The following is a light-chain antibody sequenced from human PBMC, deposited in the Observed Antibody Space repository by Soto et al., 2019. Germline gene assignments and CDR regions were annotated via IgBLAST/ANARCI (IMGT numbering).Light chain of an antibody. CDR3: QQYGSY. Sequence: FVMTQSPVTLSVSPGERATLSCRASQSVSSSYLAWYQQKPGQAPRLLIYGPSSRATGIPDRFSGSGSRTDFTLTISRLEPEDFAVYYCQQYGSYFGQGTRLQTK. V-gene: IGKV3-20*01. CDR1: QSVSSSY. CDR2: GPS. J-gene: IGKJ5*01.